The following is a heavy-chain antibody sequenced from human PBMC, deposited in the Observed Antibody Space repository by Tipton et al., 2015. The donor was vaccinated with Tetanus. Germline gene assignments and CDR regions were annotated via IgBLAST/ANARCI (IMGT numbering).Heavy chain of an antibody. CDR1: GVSMSSGGYY. D-gene: IGHD2/OR15-2a*01. CDR2: IYHRGNT. Sequence: TLSLTCTVSGVSMSSGGYYWSWIRQHPGKGLEWIGYIYHRGNTYYNPSLKSRLTISVDTSNNQFSLNLRSVTAADTAVYYCAALSAVFRSSEWVPSSFDYWGQGTLV. V-gene: IGHV4-31*03. J-gene: IGHJ4*02. CDR3: AALSAVFRSSEWVPSSFDY.